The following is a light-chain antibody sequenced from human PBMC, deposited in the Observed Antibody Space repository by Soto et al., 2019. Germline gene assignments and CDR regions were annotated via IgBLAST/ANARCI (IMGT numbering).Light chain of an antibody. J-gene: IGLJ2*01. CDR2: DTS. Sequence: QAVVTQEPSLTVSPGGTVTLTCGSNTGAVTSGHYPYWFQQKPGQAPRTLIYDTSIKHSWTPARFSGSLLGGKAALTLSGAQPEDEAEYYSLLYYSGTRVFGGGTKLTVL. CDR3: LLYYSGTRV. V-gene: IGLV7-46*01. CDR1: TGAVTSGHY.